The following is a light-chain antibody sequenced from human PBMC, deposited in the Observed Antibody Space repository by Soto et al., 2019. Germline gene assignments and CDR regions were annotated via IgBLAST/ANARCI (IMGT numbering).Light chain of an antibody. Sequence: EIVMTQSPATLSVSPGERATLSCRASQSVNSNLAWYQQKPGQAPRLLIYGASTRATGIPARFSGSGSGTEFNITISSLQSEDFAVYYCNTYNKWPPTFGQGTTVDIK. CDR1: QSVNSN. V-gene: IGKV3-15*01. J-gene: IGKJ1*01. CDR2: GAS. CDR3: NTYNKWPPT.